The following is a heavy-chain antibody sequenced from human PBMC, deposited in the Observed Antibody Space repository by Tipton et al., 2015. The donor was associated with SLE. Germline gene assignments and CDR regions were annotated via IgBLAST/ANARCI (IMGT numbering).Heavy chain of an antibody. CDR2: MFDNGNT. D-gene: IGHD2-15*01. CDR3: ARGSVVADDY. J-gene: IGHJ4*01. CDR1: GDSISRHY. V-gene: IGHV4-59*11. Sequence: LRLSCTVSGDSISRHYWRWIRQPPGKGLEWIGNMFDNGNTNYSPSLKSRVTVSLDTSKNQFSLKLTSVTTADTALYYCARGSVVADDYWGQGTLVTVSS.